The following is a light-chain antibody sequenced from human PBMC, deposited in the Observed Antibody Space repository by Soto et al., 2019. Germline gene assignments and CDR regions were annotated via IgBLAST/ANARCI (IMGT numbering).Light chain of an antibody. Sequence: EVVITQSPSTLSVSPGERATLSCRASQRISSNLAWYQQRPGQAPRLLIYGASTRAPGIPARFSGSGSETEFTLTISSLQSEDFAVYYCQQYNNWPLTFGGGTKVDIK. CDR1: QRISSN. CDR2: GAS. J-gene: IGKJ4*01. V-gene: IGKV3-15*01. CDR3: QQYNNWPLT.